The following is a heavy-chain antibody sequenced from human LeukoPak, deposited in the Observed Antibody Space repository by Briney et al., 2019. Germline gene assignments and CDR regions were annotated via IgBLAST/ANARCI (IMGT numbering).Heavy chain of an antibody. CDR3: ARAGRDGYNQSWFDP. D-gene: IGHD5-24*01. V-gene: IGHV1-3*03. J-gene: IGHJ5*02. Sequence: ASVKVSCKASGYTFTSYAMHWVRQAPGQRLEWMGWINAGNGNTKYSQEFQGRVTITRDTSASTAYMELSSLRSEDMAVYYCARAGRDGYNQSWFDPWGQGTLVTVSS. CDR2: INAGNGNT. CDR1: GYTFTSYA.